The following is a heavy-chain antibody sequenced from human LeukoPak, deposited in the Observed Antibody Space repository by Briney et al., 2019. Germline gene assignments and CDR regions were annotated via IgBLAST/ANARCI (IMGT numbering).Heavy chain of an antibody. CDR2: IYYSGST. CDR3: ARVPNDYGV. CDR1: GGSISSYY. Sequence: SETLSLTCTVYGGSISSYYWSWSRQPPGKGPEWIGYIYYSGSTNYNPSLKSRVTISVDTSKNQFSLKLSSVTTADTAVYYCARVPNDYGVWGQGTRVTVSS. J-gene: IGHJ3*01. V-gene: IGHV4-59*01. D-gene: IGHD4-17*01.